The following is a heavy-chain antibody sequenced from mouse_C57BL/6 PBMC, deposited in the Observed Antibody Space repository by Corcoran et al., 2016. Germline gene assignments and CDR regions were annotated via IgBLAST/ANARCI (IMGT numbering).Heavy chain of an antibody. V-gene: IGHV1-76*01. J-gene: IGHJ3*01. CDR1: GFNIKDYY. CDR2: IYPGSGNT. D-gene: IGHD1-1*01. CDR3: AREDYGTGFAY. Sequence: VQLQQSGAELVRPGASVKLSCTASGFNIKDYYMHWVKQRPEQGLEWIGRIYPGSGNTYYNEKFKGKATLTAEKSSSTAYMQLSSLTSEDSAVYFCAREDYGTGFAYWGQGTLVTVSA.